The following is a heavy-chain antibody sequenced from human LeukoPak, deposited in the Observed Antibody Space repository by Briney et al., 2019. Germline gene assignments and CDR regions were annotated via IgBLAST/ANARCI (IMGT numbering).Heavy chain of an antibody. J-gene: IGHJ3*02. CDR1: GFTSRNYW. CDR3: AKGYADYGADAFDI. V-gene: IGHV3-7*05. Sequence: PGGSLRLSCTASGFTSRNYWMNWVRQAPGKGLEWVANINEDGSEKNYVDSVKGRFTTSRDNARNSLSLQMDGLRVEDTAVYYCAKGYADYGADAFDIWGQGTMVTVSS. D-gene: IGHD4-17*01. CDR2: INEDGSEK.